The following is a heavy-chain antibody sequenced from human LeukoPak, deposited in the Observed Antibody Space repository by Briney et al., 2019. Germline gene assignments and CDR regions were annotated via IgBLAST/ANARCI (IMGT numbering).Heavy chain of an antibody. Sequence: GASVKVSCKASGYTFTGYYMHWVRQAPGQRLEWMGWINPNSSGTNYAQKFQGWVTMTRDTSISTAYMELSRLRSDDTAVYYCARSTVTTSWAFDIWGQGTMVTVSS. CDR1: GYTFTGYY. CDR2: INPNSSGT. CDR3: ARSTVTTSWAFDI. D-gene: IGHD4-17*01. J-gene: IGHJ3*02. V-gene: IGHV1-2*04.